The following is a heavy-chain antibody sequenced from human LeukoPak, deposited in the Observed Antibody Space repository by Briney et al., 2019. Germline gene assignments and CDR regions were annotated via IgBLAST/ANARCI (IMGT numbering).Heavy chain of an antibody. CDR2: ISYDGSNK. Sequence: QPGGSLRLSCAASGFTFSSYAVHWVRQAPGKGLEWVAVISYDGSNKYYADSVKGRFTVSRDNSKNTLYLQMNSLRAEDTAVYYCAKGGPMIVVVNPAGVDYWGQGTLVTVSS. J-gene: IGHJ4*02. D-gene: IGHD3-22*01. V-gene: IGHV3-30*04. CDR3: AKGGPMIVVVNPAGVDY. CDR1: GFTFSSYA.